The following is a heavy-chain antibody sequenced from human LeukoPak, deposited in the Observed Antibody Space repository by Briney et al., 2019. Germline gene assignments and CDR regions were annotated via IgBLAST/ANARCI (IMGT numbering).Heavy chain of an antibody. CDR1: GFTFSSYS. J-gene: IGHJ4*02. CDR3: ARDTSLWERGYFDY. CDR2: ISSSSSYI. V-gene: IGHV3-21*01. D-gene: IGHD1-26*01. Sequence: PGGSLRLSCAASGFTFSSYSMNWVRQAPGKGLEWVSSISSSSSYIYYADSVKGRFTISRDNAKNSLYLQMNSLRAEDTAVYYCARDTSLWERGYFDYWGQGTLVTVSS.